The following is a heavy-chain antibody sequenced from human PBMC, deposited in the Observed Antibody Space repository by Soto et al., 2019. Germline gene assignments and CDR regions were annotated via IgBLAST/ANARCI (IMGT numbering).Heavy chain of an antibody. Sequence: APVKGSCKASGSTFASSYRHSARQAPGQGLEWMGIINPSGGSTSYAQKFQGRVTMTRDTSTSTVYMELSSLRSEDTAVYYCARDLYRSTFSDYWRQGTLV. CDR1: GSTFASSY. CDR2: INPSGGST. J-gene: IGHJ4*02. V-gene: IGHV1-46*01. CDR3: ARDLYRSTFSDY. D-gene: IGHD6-19*01.